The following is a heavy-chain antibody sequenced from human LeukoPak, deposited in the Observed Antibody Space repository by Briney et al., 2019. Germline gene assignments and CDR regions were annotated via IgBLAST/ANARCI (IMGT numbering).Heavy chain of an antibody. CDR1: GFTFSDFY. J-gene: IGHJ4*02. V-gene: IGHV3-11*04. CDR2: INGIGSTI. D-gene: IGHD3-10*01. Sequence: GGSLRLSCSASGFTFSDFYMSWIRQAPGKGLEWVSYINGIGSTIHYADSVKGRFTISRDNAKNSLYLQMNSLRAEDTAVYYCARALWFGETFPAYWGQGTLVTVSS. CDR3: ARALWFGETFPAY.